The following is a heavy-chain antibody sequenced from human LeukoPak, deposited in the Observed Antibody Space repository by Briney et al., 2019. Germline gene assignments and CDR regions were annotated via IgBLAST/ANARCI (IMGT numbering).Heavy chain of an antibody. V-gene: IGHV3-23*01. CDR1: GFTFSSYA. CDR3: AKPARTDYADY. CDR2: ISGSGSNT. J-gene: IGHJ4*02. Sequence: GGSLRLSCAASGFTFSSYAKNWVRQAPGKGLGWVSAISGSGSNTYYADSVKGRFTISRDNSKNTLYLQMNSLRAEDTAVYYCAKPARTDYADYWGQGTLVTVSS. D-gene: IGHD1-14*01.